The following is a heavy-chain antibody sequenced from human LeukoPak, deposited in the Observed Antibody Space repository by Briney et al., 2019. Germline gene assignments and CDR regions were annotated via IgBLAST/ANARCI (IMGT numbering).Heavy chain of an antibody. CDR1: GYTFTSYY. Sequence: ASVKVSCKASGYTFTSYYMHWVRQAPGQGLEWMGIINPSGGSTSYAQKFQGRVTMTRDMSTSTVYMELSSLRSEDTAVYYCARAYYDYVWGSYPLDYWGQGTLVTVSS. CDR2: INPSGGST. D-gene: IGHD3-16*02. J-gene: IGHJ4*02. CDR3: ARAYYDYVWGSYPLDY. V-gene: IGHV1-46*01.